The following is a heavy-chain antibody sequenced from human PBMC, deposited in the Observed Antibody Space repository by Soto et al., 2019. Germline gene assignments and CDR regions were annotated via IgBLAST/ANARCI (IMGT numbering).Heavy chain of an antibody. Sequence: SETLSLTCAVYGGSFSGYYWSWIRQPPGKGLEWIGEINHSGSTNYNPSLKSRVTISVDTSKNQFSLKLSSVTAADTAVYYCARGRDGILTGYYKPPSLPRGPFFDYWGQGTLVTVSS. V-gene: IGHV4-34*01. D-gene: IGHD3-9*01. CDR3: ARGRDGILTGYYKPPSLPRGPFFDY. J-gene: IGHJ4*02. CDR1: GGSFSGYY. CDR2: INHSGST.